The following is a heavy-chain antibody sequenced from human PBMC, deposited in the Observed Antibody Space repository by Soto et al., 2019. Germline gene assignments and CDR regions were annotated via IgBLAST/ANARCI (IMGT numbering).Heavy chain of an antibody. CDR3: ARTLYGDNVDY. J-gene: IGHJ4*02. Sequence: LSLTCTVSGDSISSYYWSWMRQPPGKGLEWIGYIYYSGSTNYNPSLKSRVTISVDTSKNQFSLKLSSVTAADTAVYYCARTLYGDNVDYWGQGTLVTVSS. CDR1: GDSISSYY. V-gene: IGHV4-59*01. CDR2: IYYSGST. D-gene: IGHD4-17*01.